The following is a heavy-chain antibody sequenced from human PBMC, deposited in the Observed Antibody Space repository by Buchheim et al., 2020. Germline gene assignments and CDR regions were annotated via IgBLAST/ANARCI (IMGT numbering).Heavy chain of an antibody. D-gene: IGHD6-6*01. CDR3: TGSSSGY. CDR1: GFAFSAAA. Sequence: VQLVESGGGVVQPGRSLRLSCVGSGFAFSAAAMHWVRQASGKGLEWVGHIRGKGNNYATAYSASVKGRFTISRDDSENTAYLQMNSLKIEDTAVYYCTGSSSGYWGRGTL. V-gene: IGHV3-73*01. CDR2: IRGKGNNYAT. J-gene: IGHJ4*02.